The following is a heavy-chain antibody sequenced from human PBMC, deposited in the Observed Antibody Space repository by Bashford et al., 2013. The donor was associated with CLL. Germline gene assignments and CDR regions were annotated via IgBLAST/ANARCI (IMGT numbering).Heavy chain of an antibody. CDR1: GGSFSGYY. V-gene: IGHV4-34*01. CDR3: ARGPMIVVVINPGEPYYYYYYGMDV. D-gene: IGHD3-22*01. J-gene: IGHJ6*02. CDR2: INHSGST. Sequence: SKTLSLTCAVYGGSFSGYYWSWIRQPPGKGLEWIGEINHSGSTNYNPSLKSRVTISVDTSKNQFSLKLSSVTAADTAVYYCARGPMIVVVINPGEPYYYYYYGMDVWGQGTTVTVSS.